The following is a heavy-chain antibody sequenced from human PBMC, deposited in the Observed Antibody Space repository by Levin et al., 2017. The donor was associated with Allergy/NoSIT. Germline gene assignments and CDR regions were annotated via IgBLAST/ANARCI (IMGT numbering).Heavy chain of an antibody. CDR3: AKISAVAGTDDAFDI. Sequence: SCAASGFTFSSYGMHWVRQAPGKGLEWVAVISYDGSNKYYADSVKGRFTISRDNSKNTLYLQMNSLRAEDTAVYYCAKISAVAGTDDAFDIWGQGTMVTVSS. J-gene: IGHJ3*02. D-gene: IGHD6-19*01. V-gene: IGHV3-30*18. CDR1: GFTFSSYG. CDR2: ISYDGSNK.